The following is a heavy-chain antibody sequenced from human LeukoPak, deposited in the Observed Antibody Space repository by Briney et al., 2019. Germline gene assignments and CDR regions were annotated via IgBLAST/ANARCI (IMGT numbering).Heavy chain of an antibody. CDR3: AKEVPNWGLGGIFDY. V-gene: IGHV3-23*01. D-gene: IGHD7-27*01. CDR1: GFTFTNYA. Sequence: PGGSLRLSCAASGFTFTNYAMTWVRQPPGKGLECVSSISGSGGTTYYADSVKGRFTISRDNSKNTLYLQMNSLRAEDTAVYYCAKEVPNWGLGGIFDYWGQGTLVTVSS. CDR2: ISGSGGTT. J-gene: IGHJ4*02.